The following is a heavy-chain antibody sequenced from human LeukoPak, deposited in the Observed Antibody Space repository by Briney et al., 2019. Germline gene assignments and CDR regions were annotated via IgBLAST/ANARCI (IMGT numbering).Heavy chain of an antibody. Sequence: ASVKVSCKASGYTFTSYGISWVRQAPGQGLEWMGWISAYNDNTNYAQNLQGRVTMTTDTSTSTAYMELRSLRSDDTAVYYCARVQSVRFGELLVIVPNWFDPWGQGTLVTVSS. CDR1: GYTFTSYG. CDR3: ARVQSVRFGELLVIVPNWFDP. D-gene: IGHD3-10*01. CDR2: ISAYNDNT. V-gene: IGHV1-18*01. J-gene: IGHJ5*02.